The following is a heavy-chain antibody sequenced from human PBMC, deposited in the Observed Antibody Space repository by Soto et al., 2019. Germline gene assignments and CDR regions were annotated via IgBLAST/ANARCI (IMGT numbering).Heavy chain of an antibody. CDR1: GFTFSSHW. Sequence: GGSLRLSCAASGFTFSSHWMSWVRQAPGKGLEWVANIQQDGRERNYVDSVKGRFTISRDNAKKSMYLQKNRLRAEDTAVYYCERDQWPLQTDYWGQVTMVAVCS. D-gene: IGHD2-8*01. V-gene: IGHV3-7*03. CDR2: IQQDGRER. J-gene: IGHJ4*02. CDR3: ERDQWPLQTDY.